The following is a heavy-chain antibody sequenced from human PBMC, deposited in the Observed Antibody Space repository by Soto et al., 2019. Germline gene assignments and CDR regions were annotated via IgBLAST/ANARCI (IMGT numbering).Heavy chain of an antibody. CDR3: ATPRKPYYYGSGSYHAFDI. CDR2: IDPSDSYT. Sequence: GESLKISCKGSGYSFTSYWISWVRQMPGKGLEWMGRIDPSDSYTNYSPSFQGHVTISADKSISTAYLRWSSLKASDTAMYYCATPRKPYYYGSGSYHAFDIWGQGTMVTVSS. D-gene: IGHD3-10*01. V-gene: IGHV5-10-1*01. J-gene: IGHJ3*02. CDR1: GYSFTSYW.